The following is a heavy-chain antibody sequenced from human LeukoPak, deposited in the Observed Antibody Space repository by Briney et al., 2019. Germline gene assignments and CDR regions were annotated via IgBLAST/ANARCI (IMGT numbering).Heavy chain of an antibody. CDR2: IYHSGST. Sequence: SETLSLTCTVSGGSVSSGSYYWSWIRQPPGKGLEWIGYIYHSGSTYYNPSLKSRVTISVDRSKNQFSLKLSSVTAADTAVYYCARGGYYDILTGYENWFDPWGQGTLVTVSS. CDR3: ARGGYYDILTGYENWFDP. CDR1: GGSVSSGSYY. D-gene: IGHD3-9*01. V-gene: IGHV4-30-2*01. J-gene: IGHJ5*02.